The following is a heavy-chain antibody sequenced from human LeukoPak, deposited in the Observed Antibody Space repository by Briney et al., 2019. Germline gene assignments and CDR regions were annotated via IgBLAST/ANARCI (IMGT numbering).Heavy chain of an antibody. J-gene: IGHJ4*02. D-gene: IGHD6-19*01. CDR1: GFTFSSYG. CDR3: ARGNVGSGWYQVFDY. Sequence: PGGSLRLSCAASGFTFSSYGMHWVRQAPGKGLEWVANIKQDGSEKYYVDSVKGRFTISRDNAKNSLYLQMNSLRAEDTAVYYCARGNVGSGWYQVFDYWGQGTLVTVSS. CDR2: IKQDGSEK. V-gene: IGHV3-7*01.